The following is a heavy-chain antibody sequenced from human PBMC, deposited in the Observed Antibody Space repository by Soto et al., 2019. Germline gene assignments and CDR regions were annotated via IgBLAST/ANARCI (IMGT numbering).Heavy chain of an antibody. CDR3: AKVGPIPSFDY. CDR2: ITAHGSGA. CDR1: GLTFSSYA. Sequence: GALRLSCAASGLTFSSYALNWVRQAPGKGLEWVSSITAHGSGAYYADSVQGRFSITRDNSKNTLYLQMNSLRAEDTAVYYCAKVGPIPSFDYWGQGTLVTVSS. J-gene: IGHJ4*02. V-gene: IGHV3-23*01.